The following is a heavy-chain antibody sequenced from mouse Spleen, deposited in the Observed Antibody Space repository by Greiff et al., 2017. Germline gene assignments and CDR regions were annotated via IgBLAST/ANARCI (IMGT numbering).Heavy chain of an antibody. Sequence: EVMLVESGEGLVKPGGSLKLSCAASGFTFSSYAMSWVRQTPEKRLEWVAYISSGGDYIYYADTVKGRFTISRDNARNTLYLQMSSLKSEDTAMYYCTREGNWDGAMDYWGQGTSVTVSS. D-gene: IGHD4-1*01. CDR2: ISSGGDYI. V-gene: IGHV5-9-1*02. J-gene: IGHJ4*01. CDR1: GFTFSSYA. CDR3: TREGNWDGAMDY.